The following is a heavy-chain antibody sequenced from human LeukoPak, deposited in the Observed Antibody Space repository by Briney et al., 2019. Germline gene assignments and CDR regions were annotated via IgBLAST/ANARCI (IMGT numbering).Heavy chain of an antibody. CDR1: GYTLTGYY. Sequence: ASVKVSCKASGYTLTGYYMHWVRLAPGQGLEWMGWINPSSGDTNYAQKFQGRVTMTRDTSISTAYMELSRLRSDDTAVYYCAKNPYEYYFDYWGQGPWSPSPQ. CDR3: AKNPYEYYFDY. D-gene: IGHD5-12*01. V-gene: IGHV1-2*02. J-gene: IGHJ4*02. CDR2: INPSSGDT.